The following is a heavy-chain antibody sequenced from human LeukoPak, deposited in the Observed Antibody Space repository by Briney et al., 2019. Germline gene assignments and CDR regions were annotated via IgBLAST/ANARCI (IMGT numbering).Heavy chain of an antibody. Sequence: GESLKISCTTSGYSFTTYWLGWVRQVAGKDLEWMGIIYPGDSDARYSPSFEGQVTISADKSTSTAYLQWSSLKASDTATYYCARHLSSTGGCCYVDYWGQGTLVTVSS. J-gene: IGHJ4*02. CDR1: GYSFTTYW. D-gene: IGHD2-2*01. CDR3: ARHLSSTGGCCYVDY. CDR2: IYPGDSDA. V-gene: IGHV5-51*01.